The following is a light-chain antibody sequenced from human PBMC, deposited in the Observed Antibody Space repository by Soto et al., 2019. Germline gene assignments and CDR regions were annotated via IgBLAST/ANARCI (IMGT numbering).Light chain of an antibody. J-gene: IGKJ2*01. Sequence: DIQMTQSPSTLSASVGDRVTITCRASQSISSWLAWYQQKPGKAPKLLIYDASSLESGVPSRFSGSGSGTEFTLTISSLQPDDFATYYCQQYNSYSYTLGQGTRVDNK. CDR2: DAS. CDR1: QSISSW. CDR3: QQYNSYSYT. V-gene: IGKV1-5*01.